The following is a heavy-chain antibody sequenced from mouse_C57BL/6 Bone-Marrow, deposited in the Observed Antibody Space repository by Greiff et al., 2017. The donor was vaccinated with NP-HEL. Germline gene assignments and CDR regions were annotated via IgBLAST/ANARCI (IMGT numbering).Heavy chain of an antibody. D-gene: IGHD1-1*01. J-gene: IGHJ3*01. CDR3: ARDYGSSPWFAY. CDR1: GYSITSGYY. Sequence: EVQLQQSGPGLVKPSQSLSLTCSVTGYSITSGYYWYWIRQFPGNKLEWMGFISYDGSNNYNPSLKNRISITRDTSKNQFFLKLNSVTTEDTATYYCARDYGSSPWFAYWGQGTLVTVSA. V-gene: IGHV3-6*01. CDR2: ISYDGSN.